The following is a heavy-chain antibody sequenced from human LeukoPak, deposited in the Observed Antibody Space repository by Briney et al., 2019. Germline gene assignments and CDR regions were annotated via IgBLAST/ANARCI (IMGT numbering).Heavy chain of an antibody. D-gene: IGHD6-25*01. Sequence: SETLSLTCTVSGGSMRSYYWSWIRQPAGKGLEWIGRIYASGITNYNPSLKGRVTMSVDTSKNHFSLTLRSVTAADTAFYYCARGRRGDSSGWPFFEHWGQGTLVTVSS. V-gene: IGHV4-4*07. CDR2: IYASGIT. J-gene: IGHJ4*02. CDR1: GGSMRSYY. CDR3: ARGRRGDSSGWPFFEH.